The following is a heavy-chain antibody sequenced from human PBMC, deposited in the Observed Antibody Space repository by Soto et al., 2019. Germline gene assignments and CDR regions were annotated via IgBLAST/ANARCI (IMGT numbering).Heavy chain of an antibody. CDR1: GFTFSSYW. CDR2: INSDGSST. V-gene: IGHV3-74*01. D-gene: IGHD3-3*01. Sequence: PGGSLRLSCAASGFTFSSYWMHWVRQAPGKGLVWVSRINSDGSSTSYADSVKGRFTISRDNAKNTLYLQMNSLRAEDTAVYYCARDRRITIFGVVIPNGMGVWGQGTTVTVSS. CDR3: ARDRRITIFGVVIPNGMGV. J-gene: IGHJ6*02.